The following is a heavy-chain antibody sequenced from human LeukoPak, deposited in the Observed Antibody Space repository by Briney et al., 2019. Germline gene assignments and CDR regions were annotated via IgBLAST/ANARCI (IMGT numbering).Heavy chain of an antibody. CDR2: ISSSSSTI. CDR3: ARAVLYCSGGSCYSPRGLDY. J-gene: IGHJ4*02. Sequence: PGGSLRLSCAASGFTFSSYSMNWVRQAPGKGLEWVSYISSSSSTIYYADSVKGRFTVSRGNAKNSLYLQMNSLRAEGTALYYCARAVLYCSGGSCYSPRGLDYWGQGTLVTVSS. CDR1: GFTFSSYS. D-gene: IGHD2-15*01. V-gene: IGHV3-48*01.